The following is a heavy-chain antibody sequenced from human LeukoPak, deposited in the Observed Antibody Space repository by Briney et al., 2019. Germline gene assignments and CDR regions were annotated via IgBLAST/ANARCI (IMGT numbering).Heavy chain of an antibody. CDR2: INPKSGGT. CDR3: ARGTIGSYSSVHD. Sequence: ASVKVSCTASGYTFTGYYIHWVRQAPGQGLEWVGWINPKSGGTDYAQRLQGRVTLTTDTSIATAYMDLSRLTSDDTAVYFCARGTIGSYSSVHDWGQGTLVTVSS. J-gene: IGHJ1*01. CDR1: GYTFTGYY. D-gene: IGHD1-26*01. V-gene: IGHV1-2*02.